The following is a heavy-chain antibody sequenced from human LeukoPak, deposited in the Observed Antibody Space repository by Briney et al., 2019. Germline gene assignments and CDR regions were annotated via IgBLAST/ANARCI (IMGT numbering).Heavy chain of an antibody. D-gene: IGHD3-10*01. CDR1: GYTFTSYY. Sequence: ASVTVSCKASGYTFTSYYMHWVRQAPGQGLEWMGIINPSGGSTSYAQKFQGRVTMTRDTSTSTVYMELSSLRSEDTAVYYCARMPWFGELSDYGMDVWGKGTTVTVSS. J-gene: IGHJ6*04. CDR2: INPSGGST. V-gene: IGHV1-46*01. CDR3: ARMPWFGELSDYGMDV.